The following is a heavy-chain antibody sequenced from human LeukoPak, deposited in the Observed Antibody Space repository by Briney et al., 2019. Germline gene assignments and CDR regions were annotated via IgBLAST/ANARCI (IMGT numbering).Heavy chain of an antibody. Sequence: GGSLRLSCVASGFTFSSYAMSWVRQAPGKGLEWVSAISGSGGSTYYADSVKGRFTISRDNSKNTLYLQMNSLRAEDTAVYYCAEADSSSWYKSTSPNDYWGQGTLVTVSS. CDR3: AEADSSSWYKSTSPNDY. CDR1: GFTFSSYA. CDR2: ISGSGGST. V-gene: IGHV3-23*01. D-gene: IGHD6-13*01. J-gene: IGHJ4*02.